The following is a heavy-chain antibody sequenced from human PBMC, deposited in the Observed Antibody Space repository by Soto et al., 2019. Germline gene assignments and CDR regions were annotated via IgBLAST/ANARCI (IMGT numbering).Heavy chain of an antibody. V-gene: IGHV1-3*01. J-gene: IGHJ6*02. CDR3: ARDLDTAMVLGMDV. D-gene: IGHD5-18*01. Sequence: ASVKVSCKASGYTFTSYAMHWVRQAPGQRLEWMGWINAGNGNTKYSQKFQGRVTITRDTSASTAYMELSSLRSEDTAVYYCARDLDTAMVLGMDVWGQGTTVTVSS. CDR2: INAGNGNT. CDR1: GYTFTSYA.